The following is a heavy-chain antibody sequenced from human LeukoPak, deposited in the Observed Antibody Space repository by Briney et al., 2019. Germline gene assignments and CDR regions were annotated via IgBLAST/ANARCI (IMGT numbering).Heavy chain of an antibody. V-gene: IGHV1-2*02. D-gene: IGHD1-26*01. CDR1: GYTFTGYY. CDR3: ATYFGLGATVFDY. J-gene: IGHJ4*02. Sequence: ASVKVSCKASGYTFTGYYMHWVRQAPGQGLEWMGWINPNSGGTNYAQKFQGRVTMTRDTSISTACMELSGLRSDDTAAYYCATYFGLGATVFDYWGQGTLVTVSS. CDR2: INPNSGGT.